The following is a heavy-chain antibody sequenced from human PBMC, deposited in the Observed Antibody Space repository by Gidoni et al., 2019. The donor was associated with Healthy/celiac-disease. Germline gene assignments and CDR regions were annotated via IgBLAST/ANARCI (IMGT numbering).Heavy chain of an antibody. Sequence: EVQLLASGGGLVQPGGSLRLSCAASGFTFSSYAMSWVRPAPGKGLEWVSAISGSGGSTYYADSVKGRFTISRDNSKNTLYLQMNSLRAEDTAVYYCAKDVGDYYDSSGYYPYWGQGTLVTVSS. D-gene: IGHD3-22*01. J-gene: IGHJ4*02. CDR2: ISGSGGST. CDR3: AKDVGDYYDSSGYYPY. CDR1: GFTFSSYA. V-gene: IGHV3-23*01.